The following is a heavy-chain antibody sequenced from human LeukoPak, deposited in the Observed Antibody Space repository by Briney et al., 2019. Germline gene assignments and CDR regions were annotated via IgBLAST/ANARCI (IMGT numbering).Heavy chain of an antibody. J-gene: IGHJ4*02. CDR2: ITASGTAM. V-gene: IGHV3-48*02. D-gene: IGHD1-26*01. CDR3: ASSGSYRFDY. Sequence: GGSLRLSCAASGFAFSSHGMHWVRQAPGKGLEWVSHITASGTAMFYADSVKGRFTISRDNAKNSLYLQMNSLRDEDTAVYYCASSGSYRFDYWGQGTLVTVSS. CDR1: GFAFSSHG.